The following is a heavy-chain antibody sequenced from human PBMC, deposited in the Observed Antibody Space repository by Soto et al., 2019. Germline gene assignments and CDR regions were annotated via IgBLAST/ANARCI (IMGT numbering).Heavy chain of an antibody. V-gene: IGHV1-18*01. D-gene: IGHD3-9*01. CDR1: GYTFTSYG. Sequence: ASVKVSCKASGYTFTSYGISWVRQAPGQGLEWMGWITDYNGNTHYAQKLQGRVTMTTDTSTSTAYMELRSLRSDDTAVYYCARVNYDFLTRPLDYWGQGTLVTVSS. J-gene: IGHJ4*02. CDR3: ARVNYDFLTRPLDY. CDR2: ITDYNGNT.